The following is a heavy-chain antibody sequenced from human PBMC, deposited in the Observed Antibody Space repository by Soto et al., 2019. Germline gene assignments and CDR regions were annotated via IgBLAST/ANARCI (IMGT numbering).Heavy chain of an antibody. Sequence: SVKVSCKASGGTFSTYTITWVRQAPGQGLEWMGRIIPILGITYYAQKFQGRLTMTADKSTSTAYMELSSLRSEDTAVFYCAALAYCGGDCASLDYWGLGTLVTVSS. D-gene: IGHD2-21*01. J-gene: IGHJ4*02. CDR1: GGTFSTYT. V-gene: IGHV1-69*02. CDR2: IIPILGIT. CDR3: AALAYCGGDCASLDY.